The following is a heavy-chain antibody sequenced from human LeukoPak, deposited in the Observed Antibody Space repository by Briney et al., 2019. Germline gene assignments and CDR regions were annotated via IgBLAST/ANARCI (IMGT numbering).Heavy chain of an antibody. J-gene: IGHJ4*02. CDR3: ASSWGSSWYLDY. V-gene: IGHV3-21*01. D-gene: IGHD6-13*01. CDR1: GFTFSSYS. CDR2: ISGSSSYI. Sequence: GGSLRLSCAASGFTFSSYSMNWVRQAPGKGLEWVSSISGSSSYIYYADSVKGRFTISRDNAKNSLYLQTNSLRAEDTALYYCASSWGSSWYLDYWGQGTLVTVSS.